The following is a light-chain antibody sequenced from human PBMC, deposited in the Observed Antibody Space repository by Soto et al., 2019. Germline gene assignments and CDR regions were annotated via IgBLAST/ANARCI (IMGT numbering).Light chain of an antibody. Sequence: DIQMTQSPSSLSASVGDRVTITCRASQSISTYLNWYQQKPGKAPKLLIYDASNLQSGVPSRLSGSGSGTHFTLSISSLQPEDFATYYCQQSYSSPYTFGQGTKLEIK. CDR3: QQSYSSPYT. CDR2: DAS. V-gene: IGKV1-39*01. J-gene: IGKJ2*01. CDR1: QSISTY.